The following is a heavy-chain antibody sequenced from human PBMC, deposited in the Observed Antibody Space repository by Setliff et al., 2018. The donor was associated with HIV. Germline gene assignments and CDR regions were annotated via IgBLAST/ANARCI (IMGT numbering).Heavy chain of an antibody. CDR2: FDPEECET. CDR1: GYTLTEVS. J-gene: IGHJ6*03. V-gene: IGHV1-24*01. D-gene: IGHD7-27*01. Sequence: GASVKVSCKVSGYTLTEVSIHWVRQAPGKGLEWMGYFDPEECETVHAQKFQGRVTMTEDTSTDTAYMELSGLRSEDTAVYYCVRDRTQQNWGSRGYYYMDVWGKGSTVTVSS. CDR3: VRDRTQQNWGSRGYYYMDV.